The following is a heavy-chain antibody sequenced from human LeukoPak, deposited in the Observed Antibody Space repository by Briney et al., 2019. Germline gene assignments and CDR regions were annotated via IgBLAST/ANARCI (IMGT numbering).Heavy chain of an antibody. Sequence: GESLKISCAASGFTFSSYSMNWVRQAPGKGLEWVSSISSSSSYIYYADSVKGRFTISRDNAKNSLYLQMNSLRAEDTAVYYCARDQGCSSTSCYLYYYYYGMDVWGQGTTVTVSS. D-gene: IGHD2-2*01. J-gene: IGHJ6*02. CDR3: ARDQGCSSTSCYLYYYYYGMDV. V-gene: IGHV3-21*01. CDR1: GFTFSSYS. CDR2: ISSSSSYI.